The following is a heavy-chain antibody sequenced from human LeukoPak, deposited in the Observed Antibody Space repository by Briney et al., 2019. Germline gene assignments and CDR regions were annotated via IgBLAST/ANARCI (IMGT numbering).Heavy chain of an antibody. CDR2: ISTSGSII. D-gene: IGHD3-10*01. CDR1: GFTFSSYE. J-gene: IGHJ5*02. CDR3: ASNLLAFYGSTT. V-gene: IGHV3-48*03. Sequence: GGSLRLSCAASGFTFSSYEMNWVRQAPGKGLECVSYISTSGSIISYADSVKGRFTISRDNAKNSLYLQMNSLRAEDTAVYYCASNLLAFYGSTTWGQGTLVTVSS.